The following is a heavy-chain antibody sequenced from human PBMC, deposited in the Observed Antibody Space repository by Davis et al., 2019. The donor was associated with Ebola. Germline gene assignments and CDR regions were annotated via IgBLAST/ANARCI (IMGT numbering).Heavy chain of an antibody. Sequence: GESLKISCAASGFTFSDYYMSWIRQAPGKGLEWVSYFSSSSSYTNNADSVKGRFTISRDNAENSLYLQMNSLRAEDTAVYYCATTPQYSSGQNKPFDYWGQGTLVTVSS. CDR1: GFTFSDYY. J-gene: IGHJ4*02. V-gene: IGHV3-11*06. CDR2: FSSSSSYT. D-gene: IGHD6-19*01. CDR3: ATTPQYSSGQNKPFDY.